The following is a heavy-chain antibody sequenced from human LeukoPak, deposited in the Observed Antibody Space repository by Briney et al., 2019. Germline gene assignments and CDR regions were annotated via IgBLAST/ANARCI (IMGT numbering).Heavy chain of an antibody. J-gene: IGHJ6*03. Sequence: SSETLSLTCAVYGGSFSGYYWSWIRQPPGKGLEWIGEINHSGSTNYNPSLKSRVTISVDTSKNQFSLKLSSVTAADTAVYYCARGMNLGDILTGSSSGGRPHYYYYMDVWGKGTTVTVSS. CDR2: INHSGST. D-gene: IGHD3-9*01. CDR3: ARGMNLGDILTGSSSGGRPHYYYYMDV. CDR1: GGSFSGYY. V-gene: IGHV4-34*01.